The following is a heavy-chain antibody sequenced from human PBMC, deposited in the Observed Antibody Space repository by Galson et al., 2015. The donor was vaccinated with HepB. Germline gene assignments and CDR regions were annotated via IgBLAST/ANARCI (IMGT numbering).Heavy chain of an antibody. CDR3: ARDDGAVTPLWY. CDR2: IIPIFGTA. D-gene: IGHD4-17*01. CDR1: GGTFSSYA. V-gene: IGHV1-69*13. J-gene: IGHJ4*02. Sequence: SVKVSCKASGGTFSSYAISWVRQAPGQGLEWMGGIIPIFGTANYAQKFQGRVTITADESTSTAYMELSSLRSEDTAVYYCARDDGAVTPLWYWGQGTLVTVSS.